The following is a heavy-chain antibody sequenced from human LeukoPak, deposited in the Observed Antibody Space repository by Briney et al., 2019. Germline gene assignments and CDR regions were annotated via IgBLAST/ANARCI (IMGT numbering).Heavy chain of an antibody. D-gene: IGHD3-22*01. V-gene: IGHV4-39*07. CDR3: ASGPGYYDSSGYYVYY. Sequence: SETLSLTCTVSGGSISSSSYYWGWIRQPPGKGLEWIGSIYYSGSTYYNPSLKSRVTISVDTSKNQFSLKLSSVTAADTAVYYCASGPGYYDSSGYYVYYWGQGTLVTVSS. CDR1: GGSISSSSYY. J-gene: IGHJ4*02. CDR2: IYYSGST.